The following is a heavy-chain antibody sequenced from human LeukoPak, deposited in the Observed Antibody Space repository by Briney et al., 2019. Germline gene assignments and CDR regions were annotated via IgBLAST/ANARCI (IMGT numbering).Heavy chain of an antibody. D-gene: IGHD3-10*01. Sequence: GGSLRLSCAASGFTFSSYNMNWARQAPGKGLEWVSYISSSSSTIYYADSVKGRFTISRDNAKNSLYLQMNSLRDEDTAVYYCARYYYGSGRLYYFDYWGQGTLVTVSS. J-gene: IGHJ4*02. CDR1: GFTFSSYN. CDR2: ISSSSSTI. V-gene: IGHV3-48*02. CDR3: ARYYYGSGRLYYFDY.